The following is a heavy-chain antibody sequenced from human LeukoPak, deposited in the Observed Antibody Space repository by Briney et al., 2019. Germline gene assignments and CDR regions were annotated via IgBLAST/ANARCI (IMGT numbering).Heavy chain of an antibody. CDR3: AEDRRARGMAFDI. CDR2: IWYDGSNK. Sequence: SGGSLRLSCAASGFTFSSYGMHWVRQAPGKGLEWVAVIWYDGSNKYYADSVKGRFTISRDNSKNTLYLQMNSLRAEDTAVYYCAEDRRARGMAFDIWGQGTMVTVSS. J-gene: IGHJ3*02. V-gene: IGHV3-33*06. CDR1: GFTFSSYG.